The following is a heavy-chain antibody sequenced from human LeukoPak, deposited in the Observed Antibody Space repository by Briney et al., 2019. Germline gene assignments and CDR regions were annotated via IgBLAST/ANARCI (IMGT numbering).Heavy chain of an antibody. J-gene: IGHJ4*02. Sequence: GGSLRLSCAASGFTFSDYYMSWIRQAPGKGLEWVSYISSSSSYTNYADSVKGRFTISRDNAKNSLYLQMNSLRAEDTAVYYCAVYCYDSSGYYYFDYWGQGTLVTVSS. CDR3: AVYCYDSSGYYYFDY. V-gene: IGHV3-11*06. CDR1: GFTFSDYY. CDR2: ISSSSSYT. D-gene: IGHD3-22*01.